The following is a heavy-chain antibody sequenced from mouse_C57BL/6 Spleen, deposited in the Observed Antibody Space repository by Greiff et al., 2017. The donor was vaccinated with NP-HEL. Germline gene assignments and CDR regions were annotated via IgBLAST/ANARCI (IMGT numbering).Heavy chain of an antibody. D-gene: IGHD4-1*02. J-gene: IGHJ2*01. CDR1: GFTFSSYA. V-gene: IGHV5-4*03. Sequence: EVNVVESGGGLVKPGGSLKLSCAASGFTFSSYAMSWVRQTPEKRLEWVATISDGGSYTYYPDNVKGRFTISRDNAKNNLYLQMSHLKSEDTAMYYCARSNWDYYFDYWGQGTTLTVSS. CDR3: ARSNWDYYFDY. CDR2: ISDGGSYT.